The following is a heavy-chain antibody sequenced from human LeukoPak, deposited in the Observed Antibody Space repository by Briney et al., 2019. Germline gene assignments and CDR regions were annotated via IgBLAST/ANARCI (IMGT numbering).Heavy chain of an antibody. CDR3: AKDISRGSDAFYYFGY. D-gene: IGHD5-12*01. V-gene: IGHV3-9*01. CDR2: ISWNSGSI. Sequence: GGSLRLSCAASGFTFDDYAMHWVRQAPGKGLEWVSGISWNSGSIGYADSVKGRFTISRDNAKNSLYLQMNSLRAEDTALYYCAKDISRGSDAFYYFGYWGQGTLVTVSS. J-gene: IGHJ4*02. CDR1: GFTFDDYA.